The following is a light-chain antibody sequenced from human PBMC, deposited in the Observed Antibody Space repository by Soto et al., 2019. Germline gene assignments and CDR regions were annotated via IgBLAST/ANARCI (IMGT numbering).Light chain of an antibody. Sequence: QSALTQPPSASGSPGQSVTISCTGTSSDIGGYNYVSWYQHHPGKAPKVMIYEVSKRPSGVPARFSGSKSGNTASLTVSGLRPEDEADYYCSSYAGSNNFGVFGGGTKLTVL. J-gene: IGLJ3*02. CDR3: SSYAGSNNFGV. CDR1: SSDIGGYNY. CDR2: EVS. V-gene: IGLV2-8*01.